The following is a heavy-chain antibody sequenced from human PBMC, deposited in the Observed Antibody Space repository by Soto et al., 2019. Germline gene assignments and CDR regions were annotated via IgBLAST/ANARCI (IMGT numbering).Heavy chain of an antibody. CDR1: GGSISSYY. J-gene: IGHJ4*02. CDR2: IYYSGST. D-gene: IGHD3-10*01. V-gene: IGHV4-59*01. CDR3: ARVSWFGELYPPFFDY. Sequence: SETLSLTCTVSGGSISSYYWSWIRQPPGKGLEWIGYIYYSGSTNYNPSLKSRVTISVDTSKNQFSLKLSSVTAAATAVYYCARVSWFGELYPPFFDYWGQGTLVTVSS.